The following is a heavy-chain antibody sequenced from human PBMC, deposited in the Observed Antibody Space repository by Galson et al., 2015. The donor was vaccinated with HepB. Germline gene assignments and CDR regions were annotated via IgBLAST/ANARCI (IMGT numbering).Heavy chain of an antibody. CDR1: GFTFSSSR. V-gene: IGHV3-21*01. CDR2: MSSRSSYI. CDR3: ARDTVRPVDQYGDIVVVPASFMDV. Sequence: SLRLSCAASGFTFSSSRMNRVRQAPGKGPECVSSMSSRSSYIYYADSVKGRCTTYRDNAKNSLYLQMNSLRAEDTAMYYCARDTVRPVDQYGDIVVVPASFMDVWGKGTTVTVSS. J-gene: IGHJ6*03. D-gene: IGHD2-2*01.